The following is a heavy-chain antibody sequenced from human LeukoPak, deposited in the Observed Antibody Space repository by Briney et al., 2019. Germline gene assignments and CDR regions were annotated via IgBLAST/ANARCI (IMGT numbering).Heavy chain of an antibody. Sequence: SPTLSLTCTVSGGSISTAHYYWSWIRQHPGKGLEWIGYIYYSGSTYYKPSLNSRVTMSLDTSKNQFSLNLSSVTAADTAVYYCARGDGYNTVRAFDYWGQGTLVTVSS. CDR2: IYYSGST. CDR3: ARGDGYNTVRAFDY. D-gene: IGHD5-24*01. V-gene: IGHV4-31*03. CDR1: GGSISTAHYY. J-gene: IGHJ4*02.